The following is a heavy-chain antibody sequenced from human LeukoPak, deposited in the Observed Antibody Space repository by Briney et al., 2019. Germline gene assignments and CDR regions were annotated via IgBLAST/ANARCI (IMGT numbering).Heavy chain of an antibody. J-gene: IGHJ4*02. CDR3: AKGVYSYGYNFDY. CDR1: GFTFSSYA. Sequence: PGGSLRLSCAASGFTFSSYAMSWVRQAPGKGLEWVSSIGSTYTYMYYADSVKGRFTISRDNAKNSLYLQMNNLRAEDTAVYYCAKGVYSYGYNFDYWGQGTLVTVSS. D-gene: IGHD5-18*01. CDR2: IGSTYTYM. V-gene: IGHV3-21*04.